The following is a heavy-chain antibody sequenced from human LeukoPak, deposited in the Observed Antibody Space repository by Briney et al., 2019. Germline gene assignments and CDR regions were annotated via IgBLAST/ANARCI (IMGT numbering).Heavy chain of an antibody. CDR2: ISYDGSNK. CDR3: AGTYDSSAYYHYYYYYYMDV. V-gene: IGHV3-30-3*01. CDR1: GFTFSTYA. D-gene: IGHD3-22*01. J-gene: IGHJ6*03. Sequence: GGSLRLSCAASGFTFSTYAMHWVRQAPGKGLEXVAVISYDGSNKYYADSVKGRFTISRDNSKNTLYLQMNSLRAEDTAVYYCAGTYDSSAYYHYYYYYYMDVWGKGTTVTVSS.